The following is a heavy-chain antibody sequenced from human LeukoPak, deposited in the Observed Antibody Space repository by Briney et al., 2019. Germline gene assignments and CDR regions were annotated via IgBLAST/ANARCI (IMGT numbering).Heavy chain of an antibody. CDR3: AKAGGGGWLYYFDY. J-gene: IGHJ4*02. D-gene: IGHD6-19*01. CDR1: GFTFSSYA. V-gene: IGHV3-23*01. Sequence: PGGSLRLSCAASGFTFSSYAMSWVRQAPGKGLEWVSAISGSGGSTYYADSVKGRFTISRDNSKNTLYLQMNSLRAEDTAVYYCAKAGGGGWLYYFDYWAREPWSPSPQ. CDR2: ISGSGGST.